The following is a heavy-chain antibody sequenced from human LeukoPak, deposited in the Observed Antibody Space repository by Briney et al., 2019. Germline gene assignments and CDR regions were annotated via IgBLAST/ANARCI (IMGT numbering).Heavy chain of an antibody. J-gene: IGHJ4*02. D-gene: IGHD5-18*01. CDR1: GFTVSSNY. Sequence: PGGSLRLSCAASGFTVSSNYMSWVRQAPGKGLEWVSVIYSGGSTYYADSVKGRFTISRDNAKNSLYLQMNSLRAEDTAVYYCAREDSYGYGDYWGQGTLVTVSS. CDR2: IYSGGST. CDR3: AREDSYGYGDY. V-gene: IGHV3-53*01.